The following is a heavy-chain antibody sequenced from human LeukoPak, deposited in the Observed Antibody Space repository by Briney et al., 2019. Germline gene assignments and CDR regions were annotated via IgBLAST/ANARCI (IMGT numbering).Heavy chain of an antibody. CDR2: INHSGST. CDR3: ARGSASDVATLPFDY. D-gene: IGHD5-12*01. V-gene: IGHV4-34*01. J-gene: IGHJ4*02. CDR1: GGSFSGYY. Sequence: PSETLSLTYAVYGGSFSGYYWSWIRQPPGKGLEWIGEINHSGSTNYNPSLKSRVTISVDTSKNQFSLKLSSVTAADTAVYYCARGSASDVATLPFDYWGQGTLVTVSS.